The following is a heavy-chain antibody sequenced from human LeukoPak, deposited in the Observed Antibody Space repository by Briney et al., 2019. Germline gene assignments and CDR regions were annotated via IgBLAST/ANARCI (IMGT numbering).Heavy chain of an antibody. D-gene: IGHD3-10*01. CDR1: GYTFTGYY. Sequence: ASVKVSCKASGYTFTGYYMHWVRQAPGQGLEWMGWINPNSGGTNYAQDFHGRVTMTRDTSISTAYMELSRLRSDDTAVYYCARDPPIGGADVFDIWGQGTMVTVSS. CDR3: ARDPPIGGADVFDI. V-gene: IGHV1-2*02. J-gene: IGHJ3*02. CDR2: INPNSGGT.